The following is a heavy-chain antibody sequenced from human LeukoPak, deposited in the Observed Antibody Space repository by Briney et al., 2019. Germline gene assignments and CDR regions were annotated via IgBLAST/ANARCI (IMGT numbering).Heavy chain of an antibody. CDR1: GYTFTHFY. J-gene: IGHJ5*02. CDR2: INPNSGGT. Sequence: GASVKVSCKPSGYTFTHFYIHWVRQAPGQGLEWMGRINPNSGGTNYAPKFQGRVTMTRDTSTSTVYMELSSLRSEDTAVYYCATALYCSSTSCPPEDNWFDPWGQGTLVTVSS. D-gene: IGHD2-2*01. CDR3: ATALYCSSTSCPPEDNWFDP. V-gene: IGHV1-2*06.